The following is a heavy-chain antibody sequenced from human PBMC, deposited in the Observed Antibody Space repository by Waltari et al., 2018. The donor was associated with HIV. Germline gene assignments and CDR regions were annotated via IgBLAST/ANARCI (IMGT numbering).Heavy chain of an antibody. CDR3: VKGGGYYDSTGNVPFDY. CDR1: GFGFSSYA. CDR2: IGGGGDRS. D-gene: IGHD3-3*01. J-gene: IGHJ4*02. V-gene: IGHV3-23*01. Sequence: VQLLESGGGLVQSGGSLTLSCAASGFGFSSYAMIWVRQGPGKGLEWVSGIGGGGDRSYYVDSVKGRFTISRDNSKNTLSLQMNGLRAEDTAVYYCVKGGGYYDSTGNVPFDYWGQGSLVTVSS.